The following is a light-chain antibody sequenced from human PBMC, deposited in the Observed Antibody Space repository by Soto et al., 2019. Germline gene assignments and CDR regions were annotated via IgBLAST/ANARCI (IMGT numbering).Light chain of an antibody. CDR2: DAS. CDR3: QQRSNWPSIT. J-gene: IGKJ5*01. CDR1: QSVSSY. Sequence: IMLTQSPSTLSLSPGERATLSCRASQSVSSYLAWYQQKPGQAPRLLIYDASNRATGIPARFSGSGSGTDFTLTISSLEPEDFAVYYCQQRSNWPSITFGQGTRLENK. V-gene: IGKV3-11*01.